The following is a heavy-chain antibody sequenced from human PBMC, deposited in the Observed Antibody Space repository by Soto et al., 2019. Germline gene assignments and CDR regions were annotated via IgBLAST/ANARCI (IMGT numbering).Heavy chain of an antibody. CDR3: AKESVTVPLSQFDY. CDR1: GGTFSSYT. V-gene: IGHV1-69*04. D-gene: IGHD4-17*01. J-gene: IGHJ4*02. Sequence: GASVKVSCKASGGTFSSYTISWVRQAPGQGLEWMGRIIPILGIANYAQKFQGRVTITADKSTSTAYMELNSLRAEDTAMYYCAKESVTVPLSQFDYWGQGTLVTVSS. CDR2: IIPILGIA.